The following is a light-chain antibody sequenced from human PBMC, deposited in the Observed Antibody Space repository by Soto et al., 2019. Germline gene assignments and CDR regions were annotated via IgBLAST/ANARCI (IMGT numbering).Light chain of an antibody. CDR2: AAS. V-gene: IGKV1-39*01. J-gene: IGKJ1*01. Sequence: IQMTQSPSYLSASVGDRVTITCRASQGSINDLGWYQQKPGKAPKLLIYAASTLQSGVPSRFSGSGSGTDFTLTMNSLQPEDFATYYCQQGYSTPWTFGQGTMVDIK. CDR1: QGSIND. CDR3: QQGYSTPWT.